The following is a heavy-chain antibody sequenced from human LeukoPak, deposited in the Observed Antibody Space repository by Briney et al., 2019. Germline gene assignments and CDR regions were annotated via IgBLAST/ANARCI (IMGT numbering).Heavy chain of an antibody. CDR3: ASRYSSGWYVGEYFQH. CDR2: ISGSGGNT. D-gene: IGHD6-13*01. J-gene: IGHJ1*01. V-gene: IGHV3-23*01. Sequence: PGGSLRLSCAASGFTFSSYAMSWVRQAPGKGLEWVSAISGSGGNTYYADSVKGRFTISRDNSKNTLYLQMNSLRAEDTAVYYCASRYSSGWYVGEYFQHWGQGTLVTVSS. CDR1: GFTFSSYA.